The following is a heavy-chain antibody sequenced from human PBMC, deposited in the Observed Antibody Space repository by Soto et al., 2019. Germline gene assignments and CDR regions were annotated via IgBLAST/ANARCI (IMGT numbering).Heavy chain of an antibody. CDR1: GFTFSSYX. CDR2: INGGGGST. V-gene: IGHV3-23*01. Sequence: GGSLRLSCAASGFTFSSYXMSXXRQAPGKGLEWVSAINGGGGSTYYADSVKGRFTISRDNSKNTLYLQVNSLRAEDTAVYYCAKDGRAEAYYYYMGVWGKGTTVTVSS. J-gene: IGHJ6*03. CDR3: AKDGRAEAYYYYMGV.